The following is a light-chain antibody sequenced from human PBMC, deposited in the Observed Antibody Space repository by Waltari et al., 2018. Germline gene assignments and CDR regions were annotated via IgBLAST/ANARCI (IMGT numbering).Light chain of an antibody. V-gene: IGKV3-20*01. CDR1: QSVRRA. J-gene: IGKJ1*01. CDR3: QHYVRLPAT. Sequence: EIVLTQSPGSLSSSPGERVTLACRASQSVRRALAWYQQKPGQAPMLLIFGASNRATGIPDRFSGSGSETDFSLTISRLEPEDFAVYYCQHYVRLPATFGRGTKVEIK. CDR2: GAS.